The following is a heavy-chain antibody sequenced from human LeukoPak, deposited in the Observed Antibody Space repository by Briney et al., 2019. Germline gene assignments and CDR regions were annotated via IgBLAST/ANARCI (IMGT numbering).Heavy chain of an antibody. Sequence: SGPTLLKPTQTLTLTCTFSGFSLSTSGVGVSWSHQPPGKALDWLAAIYWDGDKRYSPSLQSRLTITKDTSTTQVVLTMTNMDPVDSAPYYCAHTLAYSSTWYFGSWGQGALVTVSS. J-gene: IGHJ4*02. V-gene: IGHV2-5*02. D-gene: IGHD6-13*01. CDR2: IYWDGDK. CDR3: AHTLAYSSTWYFGS. CDR1: GFSLSTSGVG.